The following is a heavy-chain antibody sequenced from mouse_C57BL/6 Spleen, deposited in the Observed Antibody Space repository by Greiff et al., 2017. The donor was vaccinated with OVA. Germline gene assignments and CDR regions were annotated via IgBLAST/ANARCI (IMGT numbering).Heavy chain of an antibody. CDR3: AKADYVCSMDD. CDR1: GFSLTSYG. Sequence: QVQLKEPGPGLVAPSQSLSITCTVSGFSLTSYGVSWVRQPPGKGLEWLGVIWGDGSTNYHSALISRLSISKDNSKSQVFLILDILQTDDTAADYCAKADYVCSMDDWGQGTSVTVSA. D-gene: IGHD1-1*01. V-gene: IGHV2-3*01. CDR2: IWGDGST. J-gene: IGHJ4*01.